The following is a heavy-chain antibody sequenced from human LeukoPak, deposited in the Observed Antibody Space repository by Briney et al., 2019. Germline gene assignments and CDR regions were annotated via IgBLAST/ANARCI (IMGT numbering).Heavy chain of an antibody. J-gene: IGHJ4*02. CDR1: GYTFTSYD. CDR2: MNPNSGNT. CDR3: ARRGPMIVVAEDY. V-gene: IGHV1-8*01. Sequence: ASVKVSCKASGYTFTSYDINWVRQATGQGLEWMGWMNPNSGNTGYAQKLQGRVTMTTDTSTSTAYMELRSLRSDDTAVYYCARRGPMIVVAEDYWGQGTLVTVSS. D-gene: IGHD3-22*01.